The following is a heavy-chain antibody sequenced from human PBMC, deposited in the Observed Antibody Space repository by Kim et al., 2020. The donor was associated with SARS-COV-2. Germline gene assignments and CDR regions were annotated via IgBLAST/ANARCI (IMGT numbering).Heavy chain of an antibody. CDR3: ARDLYRLVGTDPSGIAAAGMWFDP. V-gene: IGHV1-46*01. Sequence: ASVKVSCKASGYTFTSYYMHWVRQAPGQGLEWMGIINPSGGSTSYAQKFQGRVTMTRDTSTSTVYMELSSLRSEDTAVYYCARDLYRLVGTDPSGIAAAGMWFDPWGQGTLVTVSS. CDR2: INPSGGST. D-gene: IGHD6-13*01. CDR1: GYTFTSYY. J-gene: IGHJ5*02.